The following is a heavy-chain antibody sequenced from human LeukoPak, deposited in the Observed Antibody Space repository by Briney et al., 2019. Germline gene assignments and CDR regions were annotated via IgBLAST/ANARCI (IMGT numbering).Heavy chain of an antibody. CDR3: ARREGYCSSTSCPKTTGWFDP. Sequence: SQTLSLTCAVSGGSISSGGYSWSWIRQPPGKGLEWIGEINHSGSTNYNPSLKSRVTISVDTSKNQFSLKLSSVTAADTAVYYCARREGYCSSTSCPKTTGWFDPWGQGTLVAVSS. J-gene: IGHJ5*02. CDR2: INHSGST. D-gene: IGHD2-2*01. V-gene: IGHV4-30-2*03. CDR1: GGSISSGGYS.